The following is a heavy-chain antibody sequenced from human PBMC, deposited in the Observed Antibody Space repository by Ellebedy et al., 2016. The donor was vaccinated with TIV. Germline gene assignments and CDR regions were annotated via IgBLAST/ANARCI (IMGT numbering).Heavy chain of an antibody. CDR1: GFTFNTYN. CDR2: ISGSSNYI. V-gene: IGHV3-21*04. Sequence: PGGSLRLSCAASGFTFNTYNINWIRRSPGKGLEWVSSISGSSNYIFYADSLEGRFTISRDNSRNTLYLQMNSLRAEDTAIYYCASSRYHYYVGNTVFAYWGQGILVTVSS. J-gene: IGHJ4*02. CDR3: ASSRYHYYVGNTVFAY. D-gene: IGHD3-10*02.